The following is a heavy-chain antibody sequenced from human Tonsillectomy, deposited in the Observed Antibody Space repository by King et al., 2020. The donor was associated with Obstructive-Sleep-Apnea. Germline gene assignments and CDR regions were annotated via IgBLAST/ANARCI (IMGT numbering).Heavy chain of an antibody. CDR1: GFTFTSFG. J-gene: IGHJ4*02. CDR3: ARDIRSWTEDY. V-gene: IGHV1-18*01. CDR2: ISGYNGKT. D-gene: IGHD6-13*01. Sequence: LQLVQSGPEVKKPGASVRVSCKTSGFTFTSFGIRWVRQAPGQGLEWMGWISGYNGKTTYTQTFQDRVTLTTDTSTTTVYMELRSLTSDDTAIYYCARDIRSWTEDYWGQGTLVTVSS.